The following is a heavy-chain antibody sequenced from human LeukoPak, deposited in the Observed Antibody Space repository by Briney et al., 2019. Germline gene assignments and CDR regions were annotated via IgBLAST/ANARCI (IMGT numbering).Heavy chain of an antibody. CDR1: GGSFSGYY. V-gene: IGHV4-39*01. J-gene: IGHJ3*02. Sequence: SETLSLTCAVYGGSFSGYYWGWIRQPPGKGLEWIGSIYYSGSTYYNPSLKSRVTISVDTSKNQFSLKLSSVTAADTAVYYCARPRWYYDSKDAFDIWGQGTMVTVSS. CDR3: ARPRWYYDSKDAFDI. CDR2: IYYSGST. D-gene: IGHD3-22*01.